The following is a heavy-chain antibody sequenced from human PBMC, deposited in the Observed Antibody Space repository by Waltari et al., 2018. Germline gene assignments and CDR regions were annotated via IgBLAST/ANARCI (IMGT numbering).Heavy chain of an antibody. V-gene: IGHV3-9*01. Sequence: EVQLVESGGGLVQPGRSLRLSCAASGFTFDDYAMHWVRQAPGKGLEGVSGISWNSGSIGYADSVKGRFTISRDNAKNSLYLQMNSLRAEDTALYYCAKGDSSGYYYSGWAHNWFDPWGQGTLVTVSS. CDR2: ISWNSGSI. CDR3: AKGDSSGYYYSGWAHNWFDP. J-gene: IGHJ5*02. D-gene: IGHD3-22*01. CDR1: GFTFDDYA.